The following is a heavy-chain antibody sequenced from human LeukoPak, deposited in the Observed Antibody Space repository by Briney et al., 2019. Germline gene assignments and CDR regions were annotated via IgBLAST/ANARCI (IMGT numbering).Heavy chain of an antibody. CDR3: VVAPKYYFDY. J-gene: IGHJ4*02. V-gene: IGHV3-23*01. Sequence: GGSLRLSCAASGFTFSLYTMQWVRQAPGKGLEWVSAISGSGGSTYYADSVKGRFTISRDNSKNTLYLQMNSLRAEDTAVYYCVVAPKYYFDYWGQGTLVTVSS. CDR2: ISGSGGST. D-gene: IGHD2-15*01. CDR1: GFTFSLYT.